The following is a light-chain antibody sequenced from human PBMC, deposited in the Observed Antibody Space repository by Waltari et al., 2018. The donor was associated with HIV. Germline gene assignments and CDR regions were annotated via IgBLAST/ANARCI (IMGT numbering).Light chain of an antibody. CDR3: SSYTSSSTPWV. Sequence: QSALTQPASVSGSPGQSITISCTGTSSDVGGYIYVSWYQQHPVKAPKLMIYDGSNRPSGVSNRFSGSKSGNTASLTISGLQAEDEADYYCSSYTSSSTPWVFGGGTKLTVL. CDR1: SSDVGGYIY. CDR2: DGS. V-gene: IGLV2-14*01. J-gene: IGLJ3*02.